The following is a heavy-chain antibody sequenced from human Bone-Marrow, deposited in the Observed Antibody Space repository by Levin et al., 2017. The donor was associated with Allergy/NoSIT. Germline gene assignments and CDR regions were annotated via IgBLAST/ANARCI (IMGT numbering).Heavy chain of an antibody. CDR2: ISKTGINT. CDR1: GFTFSTYA. J-gene: IGHJ6*02. CDR3: AKDALITMAGGFYQYHGMDV. D-gene: IGHD6-19*01. Sequence: GESLKISCAASGFTFSTYAMSWVRQAPGKGLEWVSSISKTGINTHYADSVKGRFIISRDNTKNTLYLQMNSLRAEDTAIYFCAKDALITMAGGFYQYHGMDVWGQGTTVTVSS. V-gene: IGHV3-23*01.